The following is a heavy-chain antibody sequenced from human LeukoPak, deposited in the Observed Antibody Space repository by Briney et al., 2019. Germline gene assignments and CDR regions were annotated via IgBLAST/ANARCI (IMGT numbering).Heavy chain of an antibody. CDR2: ISGSGGST. Sequence: SGGSLRLSCAASGFTFSNFAMNWVRQAPGKGLEWVSTISGSGGSTYNADSVKGRFTISRDNSKNTLYLQMNSLRAEDTAVYYCARRAASSGYYFDQWGQGTLVTVSS. D-gene: IGHD6-19*01. J-gene: IGHJ4*02. V-gene: IGHV3-23*01. CDR1: GFTFSNFA. CDR3: ARRAASSGYYFDQ.